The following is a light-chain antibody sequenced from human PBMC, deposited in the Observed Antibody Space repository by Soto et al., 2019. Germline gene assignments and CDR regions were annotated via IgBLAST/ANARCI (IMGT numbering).Light chain of an antibody. V-gene: IGKV1-12*01. CDR1: QDISSW. Sequence: DIQMTQSPSSLSSSVGDRVTVTCRASQDISSWLAWYKKKPGKAPKLLIFAASSLQSGVPSRFRGGGSGTDFTLTISSLKPEDCEIYFCQQANNFPITFGQGTRLEIK. J-gene: IGKJ5*01. CDR3: QQANNFPIT. CDR2: AAS.